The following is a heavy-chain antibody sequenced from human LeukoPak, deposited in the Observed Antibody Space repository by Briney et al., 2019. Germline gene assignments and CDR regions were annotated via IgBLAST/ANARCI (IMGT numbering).Heavy chain of an antibody. V-gene: IGHV3-11*01. Sequence: GGSLRLSCAASGFTFSDYSMSWIRQAPGKGLEWVSYISARSTTVYYADSVRGRFTISRDNAKNSLYLQMNSLRAEDTAVYYCAKDPRIFPVRWFDPWGQGTLVTVSS. CDR1: GFTFSDYS. D-gene: IGHD4-17*01. CDR3: AKDPRIFPVRWFDP. J-gene: IGHJ5*02. CDR2: ISARSTTV.